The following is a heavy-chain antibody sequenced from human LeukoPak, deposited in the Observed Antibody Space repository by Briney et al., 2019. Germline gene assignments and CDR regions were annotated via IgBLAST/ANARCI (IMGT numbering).Heavy chain of an antibody. D-gene: IGHD6-19*01. CDR2: ISSSSSYI. V-gene: IGHV3-21*01. CDR3: ARDSAVAGTY. Sequence: PGGSLRLSCAASGFAFSSYSMNWVRQAPGKGLEWVSSISSSSSYIYYADSVKGRFTISRDNAKNSLYLQMNSLRAEDTAVYYCARDSAVAGTYWGQGTLVTVSS. J-gene: IGHJ4*02. CDR1: GFAFSSYS.